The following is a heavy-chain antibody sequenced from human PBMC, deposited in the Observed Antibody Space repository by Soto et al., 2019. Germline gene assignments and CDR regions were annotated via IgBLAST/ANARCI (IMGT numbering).Heavy chain of an antibody. D-gene: IGHD3-3*01. J-gene: IGHJ4*02. CDR3: AGSITIVGVVTHYFYY. V-gene: IGHV3-53*04. CDR1: GFTVSSNY. CDR2: IYSGGST. Sequence: EVQLVESGGGLVQPGGSLRLSCAASGFTVSSNYMSWVRQAPGKGLEWVSVIYSGGSTYYADSVKGRFTISRHNSKNTLYLQMNSLRAEDTAVYYCAGSITIVGVVTHYFYYWGQGTLVTVSS.